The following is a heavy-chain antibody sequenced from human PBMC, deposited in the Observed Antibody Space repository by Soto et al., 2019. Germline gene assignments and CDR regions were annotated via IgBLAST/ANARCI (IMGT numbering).Heavy chain of an antibody. CDR1: GYSFSNYW. Sequence: PGGSVKISCSGSGYSFSNYWIAWGRQMPWKGLEWMGIIFPADSDTKYSPSFQGQVTISADKSISTAYLQWSSLKASDTAMYYCASSVVVPSTMNYFDYWGQGSLVTVSS. D-gene: IGHD2-15*01. J-gene: IGHJ4*02. CDR2: IFPADSDT. CDR3: ASSVVVPSTMNYFDY. V-gene: IGHV5-51*01.